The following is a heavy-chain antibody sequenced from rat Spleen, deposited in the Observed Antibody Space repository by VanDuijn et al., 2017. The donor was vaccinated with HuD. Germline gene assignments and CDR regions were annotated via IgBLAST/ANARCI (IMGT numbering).Heavy chain of an antibody. CDR2: ISSGGGGT. J-gene: IGHJ4*01. CDR3: ARHNSGYGVMDA. V-gene: IGHV5S11*01. D-gene: IGHD4-3*01. Sequence: EVQLVESGGGLVQPGRSLKLSCAASGFTFSSFPMAWVRQAPKKGLEWVASISSGGGGTYYRDSVKGRFTFSRDNAKSTLYLQMDSLRSEETATYYCARHNSGYGVMDAWGQGASVTVSS. CDR1: GFTFSSFP.